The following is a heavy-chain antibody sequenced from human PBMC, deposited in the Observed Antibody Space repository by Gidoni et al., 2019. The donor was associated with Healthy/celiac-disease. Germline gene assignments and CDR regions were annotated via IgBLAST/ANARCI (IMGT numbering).Heavy chain of an antibody. J-gene: IGHJ4*02. D-gene: IGHD3-3*01. CDR3: ARDMADYDFWSGNFDY. CDR2: GGST. V-gene: IGHV1-46*01. Sequence: GGSTSYAQKFQGRVTMTRDTSTSTVYMELSSLRSEDTAVYYCARDMADYDFWSGNFDYWGQGTLVTVSS.